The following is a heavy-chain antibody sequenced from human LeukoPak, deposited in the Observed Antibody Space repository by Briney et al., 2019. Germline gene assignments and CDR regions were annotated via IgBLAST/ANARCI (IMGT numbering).Heavy chain of an antibody. V-gene: IGHV3-21*01. CDR2: ISSTGKYT. CDR3: ARIYPPPSVSGVVNEPIDY. CDR1: GFSFSVYT. Sequence: NPGGSLRLSCAASGFSFSVYTMNWVRQAPGQGLEWVSSISSTGKYTYYADSVKGRFTISRDNAKNSLSLQMNSLRADDTALYYCARIYPPPSVSGVVNEPIDYWGQGTLVAVSS. D-gene: IGHD3-3*01. J-gene: IGHJ4*02.